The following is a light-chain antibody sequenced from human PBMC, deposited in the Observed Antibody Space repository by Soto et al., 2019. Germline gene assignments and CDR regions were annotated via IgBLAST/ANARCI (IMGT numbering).Light chain of an antibody. J-gene: IGLJ2*01. Sequence: QSALTQPPSASGSPGQSVTISCTGTPSDVGASNYVSWYQQQPGKAPKLMISEVSKRPSGVPDRFAGSKSGNTASLTVSGLQAEDEADYYCSSSAATKNMVFGAGTKVTVL. CDR3: SSSAATKNMV. CDR1: PSDVGASNY. CDR2: EVS. V-gene: IGLV2-8*01.